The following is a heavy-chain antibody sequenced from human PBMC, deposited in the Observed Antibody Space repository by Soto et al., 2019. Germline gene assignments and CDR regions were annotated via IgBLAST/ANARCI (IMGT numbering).Heavy chain of an antibody. V-gene: IGHV4-34*01. CDR2: INHSGST. D-gene: IGHD3-10*01. CDR1: GGSFSGYY. J-gene: IGHJ5*02. CDR3: ARSLRMGVRGVITWFDP. Sequence: PSETLSLTCAVYGGSFSGYYWSWIRQPPGKGLEWIGEINHSGSTNYNPSLKSRVTISVDTSKNQFSLKLSSVTAADTAVYYCARSLRMGVRGVITWFDPWGQGTLVTVSS.